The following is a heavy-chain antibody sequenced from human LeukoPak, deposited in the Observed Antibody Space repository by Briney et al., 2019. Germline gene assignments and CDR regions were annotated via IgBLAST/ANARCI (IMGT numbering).Heavy chain of an antibody. D-gene: IGHD6-13*01. CDR3: AKLVADSSSWYFLDYYYGMDV. CDR2: IRYDGSNK. V-gene: IGHV3-30*02. CDR1: GFTFSSYS. J-gene: IGHJ6*02. Sequence: PGGSLRLSCAASGFTFSSYSMNWVRQAPGKGLEWVAFIRYDGSNKYYADSVKGRFTISRDNSKNTLYLQMNSLRAEDTAVYYCAKLVADSSSWYFLDYYYGMDVWGQGTTVTVSS.